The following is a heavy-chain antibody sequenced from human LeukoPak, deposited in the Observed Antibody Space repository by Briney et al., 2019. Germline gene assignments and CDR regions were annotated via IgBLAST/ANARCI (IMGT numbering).Heavy chain of an antibody. CDR2: ISSSSSTI. J-gene: IGHJ3*02. CDR1: GFTFSSYS. D-gene: IGHD3-22*01. V-gene: IGHV3-48*01. Sequence: GGSLRLSCAASGFTFSSYSMNWVRQVPGKGLEWVSYISSSSSTIYYADSVRGRFTISRDNAKNSLYLQMNSLRAEDTAVYYCTRDHHRRHYDSQARNTFDIWGQGTMVTVSS. CDR3: TRDHHRRHYDSQARNTFDI.